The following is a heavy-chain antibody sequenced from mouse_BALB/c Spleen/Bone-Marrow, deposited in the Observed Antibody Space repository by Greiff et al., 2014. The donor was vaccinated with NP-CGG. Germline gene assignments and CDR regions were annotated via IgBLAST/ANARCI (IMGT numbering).Heavy chain of an antibody. J-gene: IGHJ4*01. D-gene: IGHD2-1*01. CDR2: IYPGDGDT. CDR3: ARSGKGAMDY. V-gene: IGHV1-80*01. CDR1: GYVFSTYW. Sequence: QVQLQQSGAELVRPGSSVKISCKASGYVFSTYWMNWVKQRPGQGLERIGQIYPGDGDTNYNGKFKDKVILTADKSSSTAYMQLSSLTSEDYAVYFCARSGKGAMDYWGPGTSVTVSS.